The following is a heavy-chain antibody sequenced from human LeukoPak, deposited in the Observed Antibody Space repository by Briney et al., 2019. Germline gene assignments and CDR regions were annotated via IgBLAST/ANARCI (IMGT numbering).Heavy chain of an antibody. CDR1: GYTFTTYG. Sequence: ASVKVSCKASGYTFTTYGLNWVRQAPAQGLEWMGWINTNTANPTYARGFIGRFVFSLDTPISTAYLQISSLRAKATAIYYCSTYVSTSYLFDYWGQGTLVTVSS. J-gene: IGHJ4*02. V-gene: IGHV7-4-1*02. D-gene: IGHD3-10*01. CDR2: INTNTANP. CDR3: STYVSTSYLFDY.